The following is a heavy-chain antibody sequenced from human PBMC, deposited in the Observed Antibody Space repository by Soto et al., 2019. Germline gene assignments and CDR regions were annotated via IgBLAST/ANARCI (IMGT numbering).Heavy chain of an antibody. D-gene: IGHD6-19*01. CDR3: ARYSSGFPHGFDY. CDR2: INSDGSST. CDR1: GLTFSSYW. Sequence: GGSLRLSCAASGLTFSSYWMHWVRQAPGKGLVWVSRINSDGSSTSYADSVKGRFTISRDNAKNTLYLQMNSLRVEDTAVYYCARYSSGFPHGFDYWGQGTLVTVSS. J-gene: IGHJ4*02. V-gene: IGHV3-74*01.